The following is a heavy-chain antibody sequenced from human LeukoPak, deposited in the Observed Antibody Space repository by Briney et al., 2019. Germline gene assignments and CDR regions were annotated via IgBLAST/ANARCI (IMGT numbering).Heavy chain of an antibody. V-gene: IGHV3-33*01. CDR3: ARSPNYGSGRYYFDS. CDR2: IWYDGSVK. Sequence: GGSLRLSCAASGFTFSSYGVHWVRQAPGKGLEWVAIIWYDGSVKNYADSVKGRFTISRDNSKSTLYLQMNSLGAEDPALYYCARSPNYGSGRYYFDSWGQGILVTVSS. D-gene: IGHD3-10*01. CDR1: GFTFSSYG. J-gene: IGHJ4*02.